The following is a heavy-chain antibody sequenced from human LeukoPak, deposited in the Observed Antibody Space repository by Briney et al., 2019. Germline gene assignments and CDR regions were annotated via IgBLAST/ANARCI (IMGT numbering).Heavy chain of an antibody. CDR2: ISHSGST. CDR1: GGSFSGYY. D-gene: IGHD3-3*01. CDR3: ARAYPYYDFWSGYYLRRYYFDY. Sequence: PSETLSLTCAVYGGSFSGYYWSWIRQPPGKGLEWIGEISHSGSTNYNPSLKSRVTISVDTSKNQFSLKLSSVTAADTAVYYCARAYPYYDFWSGYYLRRYYFDYWGQGTLVTVSS. V-gene: IGHV4-34*01. J-gene: IGHJ4*02.